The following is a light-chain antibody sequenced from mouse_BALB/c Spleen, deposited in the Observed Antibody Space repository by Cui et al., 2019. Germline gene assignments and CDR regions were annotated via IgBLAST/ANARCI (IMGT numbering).Light chain of an antibody. V-gene: IGKV4-80*01. J-gene: IGKJ1*01. Sequence: QIVLTQSPAIISASLGEEFTLTCSSSSSVSYLHWYQQKSGTSPKLLIYSTSNLASGVPSRFSGSGSGTFFSLTISSMEAEDAADYYCHQWSSYPWTFGGGTKLEIK. CDR1: SSVSY. CDR2: STS. CDR3: HQWSSYPWT.